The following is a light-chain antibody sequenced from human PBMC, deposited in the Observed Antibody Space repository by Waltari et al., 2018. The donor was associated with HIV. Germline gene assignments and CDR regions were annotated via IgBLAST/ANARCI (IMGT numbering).Light chain of an antibody. V-gene: IGLV4-69*01. Sequence: QLVLTQSPSASASLGASGKLTCTLSSGHNSYAIAWHQEQPGKGPRYLMKLKSDGSPKMGYRSPDRSCAASSGAGRYLTSSNLQSEDDADYYCQTWATGSRVFGVGTKLTAL. CDR2: LKSDGSP. J-gene: IGLJ3*02. CDR3: QTWATGSRV. CDR1: SGHNSYA.